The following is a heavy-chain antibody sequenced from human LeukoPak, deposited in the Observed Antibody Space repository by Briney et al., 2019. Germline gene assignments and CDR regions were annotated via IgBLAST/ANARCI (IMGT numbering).Heavy chain of an antibody. CDR3: ARAHYGGYAFDI. V-gene: IGHV3-21*01. Sequence: GGSLRLSCAASGFPFSSYSMNWVRQAPGKGLEWVSSISSSSSYIYYADSVKGRFTISRDNAKNSLYLQMNSLRAEDTAVYYCARAHYGGYAFDIWGQGTMVTVSS. J-gene: IGHJ3*02. CDR1: GFPFSSYS. D-gene: IGHD4-23*01. CDR2: ISSSSSYI.